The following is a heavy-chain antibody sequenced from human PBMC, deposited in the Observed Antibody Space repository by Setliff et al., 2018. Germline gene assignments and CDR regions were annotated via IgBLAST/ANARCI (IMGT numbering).Heavy chain of an antibody. CDR3: ARVPRFTDMRNAFDI. CDR2: IYYSGST. D-gene: IGHD2-15*01. CDR1: GGSISSGGYY. V-gene: IGHV4-31*03. Sequence: PSETLSLTCTVSGGSISSGGYYWSWIRRHPGKGLEWIGYIYYSGSTYYNPSLKSRVTISVDTSKNQFSLKLSSVTAADTAVYYCARVPRFTDMRNAFDIWGQGTMVTVSS. J-gene: IGHJ3*02.